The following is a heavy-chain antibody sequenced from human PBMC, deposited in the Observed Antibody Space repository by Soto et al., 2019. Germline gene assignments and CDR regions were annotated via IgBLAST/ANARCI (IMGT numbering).Heavy chain of an antibody. D-gene: IGHD7-27*01. CDR2: IYYIGST. V-gene: IGHV4-59*01. CDR1: GGSISSYY. Sequence: PSETLSLTCTVSGGSISSYYWSWIRQPPGKGLEWIGYIYYIGSTNYNPSLKSRVTISVDTSKNQFSLKLSSVTAADTAVYYCARGELGSMDYYYGMDVWCQGTTVT. J-gene: IGHJ6*02. CDR3: ARGELGSMDYYYGMDV.